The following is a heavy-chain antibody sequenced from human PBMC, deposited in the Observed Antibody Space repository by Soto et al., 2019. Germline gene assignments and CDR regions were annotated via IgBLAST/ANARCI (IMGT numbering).Heavy chain of an antibody. CDR1: GFTFSSYA. Sequence: PGGSLRLSCAASGFTFSSYAMSWVRQAPGKGLEWVSAISGSGGSTYYADSVKGRFTISRDNSKNTLYLQMNSLRAEDTAVYYCAKDLTAYCSGGSCYRTFEYWGQGTLVTVSS. J-gene: IGHJ4*02. V-gene: IGHV3-23*01. CDR3: AKDLTAYCSGGSCYRTFEY. D-gene: IGHD2-15*01. CDR2: ISGSGGST.